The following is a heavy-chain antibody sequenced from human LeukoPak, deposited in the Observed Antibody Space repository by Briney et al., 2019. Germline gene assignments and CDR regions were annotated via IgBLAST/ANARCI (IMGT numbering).Heavy chain of an antibody. V-gene: IGHV3-66*01. CDR3: ARDTMVRGVNRYYYYYMDV. CDR1: GFTVSSNY. J-gene: IGHJ6*03. Sequence: PGGSLRLSCAASGFTVSSNYMSWVRQAPGKGLEWVSVIYSGGSTYYADSVKGRFTISRDNSKNTLYLQMNSLRAEDTAVYYCARDTMVRGVNRYYYYYMDVWGKGTTVTISS. CDR2: IYSGGST. D-gene: IGHD3-10*01.